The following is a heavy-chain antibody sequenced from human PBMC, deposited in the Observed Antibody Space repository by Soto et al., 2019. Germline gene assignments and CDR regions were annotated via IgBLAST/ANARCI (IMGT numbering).Heavy chain of an antibody. V-gene: IGHV4-59*08. Sequence: QVQLQESGPGLVKPSETLSLTCTVSGGSISSYYWSWIRQPPGKGLEWIGYIYYSGSTNYNPSRKCRATISVDTTNNQFPLQRSSVTAADTAVYHCATLSGLDAFDSWGQGTMVTVSS. CDR2: IYYSGST. CDR1: GGSISSYY. J-gene: IGHJ3*02. D-gene: IGHD3-16*02. CDR3: ATLSGLDAFDS.